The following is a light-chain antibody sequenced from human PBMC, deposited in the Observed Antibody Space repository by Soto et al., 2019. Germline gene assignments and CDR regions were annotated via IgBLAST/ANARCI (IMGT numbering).Light chain of an antibody. CDR1: QTINNN. CDR2: GAS. J-gene: IGKJ1*01. Sequence: ETVMTQSPSTLSVSPEEGATLSCRASQTINNNLAWYQQKPGQAPRLLIYGASRRATGVPARFSGSGSGTEFTLTISSLQSEDFAVYYCQHYNNGPRFGQGTKVDI. V-gene: IGKV3-15*01. CDR3: QHYNNGPR.